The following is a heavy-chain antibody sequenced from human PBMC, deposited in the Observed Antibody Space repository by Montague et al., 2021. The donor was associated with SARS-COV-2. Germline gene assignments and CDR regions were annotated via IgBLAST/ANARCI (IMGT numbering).Heavy chain of an antibody. D-gene: IGHD4-17*01. CDR2: VNHSGST. CDR3: ARGGTVTTFFAPKRTRRYNWFDP. V-gene: IGHV4-34*01. CDR1: GGSFSNYY. Sequence: SETLSLTRAVYGGSFSNYYWSWIRQPPGKGLEWIGEVNHSGSTNYNLTLTSRGTISVDTSKNQSSLKLSSVTAADTAVYYCARGGTVTTFFAPKRTRRYNWFDPWGQGTLVTVSS. J-gene: IGHJ5*02.